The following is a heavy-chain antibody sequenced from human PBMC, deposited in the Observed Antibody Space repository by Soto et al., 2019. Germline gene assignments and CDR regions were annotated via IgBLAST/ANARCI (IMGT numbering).Heavy chain of an antibody. Sequence: XATLSLTCTVSGGSISSYYWSWIRQPAGKGLEWIGRIYTSGSTNYNPSLKSRVTMSVDTSKNQFSLELSSVTAADTAVYYCARGRYDYSNYGNWFDPWGQGTLV. CDR2: IYTSGST. V-gene: IGHV4-4*07. D-gene: IGHD4-4*01. J-gene: IGHJ5*02. CDR3: ARGRYDYSNYGNWFDP. CDR1: GGSISSYY.